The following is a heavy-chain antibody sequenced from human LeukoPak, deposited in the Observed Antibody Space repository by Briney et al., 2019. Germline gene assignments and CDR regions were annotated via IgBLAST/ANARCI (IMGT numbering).Heavy chain of an antibody. D-gene: IGHD1-14*01. J-gene: IGHJ4*02. V-gene: IGHV4-30-2*01. CDR1: GGSINSGSHS. Sequence: PSETLSLTCAVSGGSINSGSHSWSWIRQPPGKGLEWIGYIFHIGTTYYSPSLKSRVTISVDRSKSQFSLNLTSVTAADTAVYFCARDPGYYFDYWGQGILVTVSS. CDR3: ARDPGYYFDY. CDR2: IFHIGTT.